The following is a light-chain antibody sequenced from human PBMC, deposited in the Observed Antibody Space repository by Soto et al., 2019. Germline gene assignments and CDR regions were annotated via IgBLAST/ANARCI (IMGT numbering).Light chain of an antibody. V-gene: IGLV2-14*01. Sequence: QSALTQPASVSGSPGQSITISCTGTSSDVGGYNYVSWYQQHPGKAPKLMIYEVSNRPSGVSNRFSGSKSGNTASLTISGLQAEDEADYYCSSKTSSIYVVFGGGTQLPV. CDR1: SSDVGGYNY. CDR3: SSKTSSIYVV. CDR2: EVS. J-gene: IGLJ2*01.